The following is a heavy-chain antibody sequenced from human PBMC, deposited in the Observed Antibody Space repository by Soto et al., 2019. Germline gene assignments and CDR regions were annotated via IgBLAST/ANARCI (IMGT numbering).Heavy chain of an antibody. J-gene: IGHJ5*02. V-gene: IGHV4-30-4*01. CDR1: GASVAGGSYY. Sequence: QVQLRESGPGLVKPSQTLSLTCSVSGASVAGGSYYWSWVRQPPGKGLEWIGYIPSRGRPFYNPSLKSRGTISAVTSKNQLSLQLTSVTAADTAVYYCARDTYSGYDFGLWGQGTLVTVSS. CDR3: ARDTYSGYDFGL. D-gene: IGHD5-12*01. CDR2: IPSRGRP.